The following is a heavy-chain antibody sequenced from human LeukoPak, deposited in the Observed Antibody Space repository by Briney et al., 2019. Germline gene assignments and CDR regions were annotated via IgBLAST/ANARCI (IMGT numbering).Heavy chain of an antibody. Sequence: SETLSLTCTVSGGSISSGDYYWSWIRQPPGKGLEWIGYIYYSGSTYYNPSLKSRVTISVDTSKNQFSLKLSSVTAADTAVYYCATTPLGSGYSYGAGAFDIWGQGTMVTVSS. CDR2: IYYSGST. V-gene: IGHV4-30-4*01. J-gene: IGHJ3*02. D-gene: IGHD5-18*01. CDR3: ATTPLGSGYSYGAGAFDI. CDR1: GGSISSGDYY.